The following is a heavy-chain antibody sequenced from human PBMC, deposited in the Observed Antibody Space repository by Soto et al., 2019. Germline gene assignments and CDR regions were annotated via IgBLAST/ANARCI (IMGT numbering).Heavy chain of an antibody. D-gene: IGHD3-22*01. J-gene: IGHJ3*02. CDR2: IIPIFGTA. Sequence: ASVKVSCKASGGTFSSYAISWVRQAPGQGLEWMGGIIPIFGTANYAQKFQGRVTITADKSTSTAYMELSSLRSEDTAVYYCARNRNYYDSSGYSGGAFDIWGQGTMVTVSS. V-gene: IGHV1-69*06. CDR3: ARNRNYYDSSGYSGGAFDI. CDR1: GGTFSSYA.